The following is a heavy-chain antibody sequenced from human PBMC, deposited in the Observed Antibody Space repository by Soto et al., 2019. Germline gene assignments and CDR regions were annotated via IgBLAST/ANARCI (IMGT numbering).Heavy chain of an antibody. CDR3: ATLELSDYYDSSGYHY. D-gene: IGHD3-22*01. CDR2: ISGSGGST. V-gene: IGHV3-23*01. J-gene: IGHJ4*02. Sequence: PGGSLRLSCAASGFTFSSYAMSWVRQAPGKGLEWVSAISGSGGSTYYADSVKGRFTISRDNSKNTLYLQMNSLRAEDTAVYYCATLELSDYYDSSGYHYWGQGTLVTVSS. CDR1: GFTFSSYA.